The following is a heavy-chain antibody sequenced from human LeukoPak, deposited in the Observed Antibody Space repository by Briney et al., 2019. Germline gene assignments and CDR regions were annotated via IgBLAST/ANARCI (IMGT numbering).Heavy chain of an antibody. D-gene: IGHD3-9*01. CDR1: GYTFTSYD. CDR3: AREDYDILTGYYHYDY. V-gene: IGHV1-8*01. J-gene: IGHJ4*02. Sequence: ASVKVSCKASGYTFTSYDINWVRQATGQGLEWMGWMNPNSGNTGYAQKFQGRVTITADKSTSTAYTELSSLRSEDTAVYYCAREDYDILTGYYHYDYWGQGTLVTVSS. CDR2: MNPNSGNT.